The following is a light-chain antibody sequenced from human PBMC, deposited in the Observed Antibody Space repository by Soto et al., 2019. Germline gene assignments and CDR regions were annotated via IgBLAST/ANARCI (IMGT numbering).Light chain of an antibody. J-gene: IGKJ1*01. CDR1: QTISNN. CDR2: GAS. V-gene: IGKV1-39*01. Sequence: DIRVTQSPSSLSAFVGDRVTITCRTSQTISNNLNWYQQQPGKAPNLLIYGASSLQSAVTSRFSGSGSGTDFPLTIGSLQPEDFATYFCQQCSSAPLTFGQGTKVDI. CDR3: QQCSSAPLT.